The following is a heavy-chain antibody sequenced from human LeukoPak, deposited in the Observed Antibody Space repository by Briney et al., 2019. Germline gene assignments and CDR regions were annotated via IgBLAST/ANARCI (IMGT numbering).Heavy chain of an antibody. CDR3: ARDQDFRSGLYRRDFDS. Sequence: ASVKVSCKASGYTFTSYSMNWVRQAPGQGLEWMGWINTNTGKPAYAQGFTGRFAFSLDTSVSTAYLEISSLRAEDTAVYYSARDQDFRSGLYRRDFDSWGQGTLVTVSS. CDR2: INTNTGKP. D-gene: IGHD3-3*01. V-gene: IGHV7-4-1*02. J-gene: IGHJ4*02. CDR1: GYTFTSYS.